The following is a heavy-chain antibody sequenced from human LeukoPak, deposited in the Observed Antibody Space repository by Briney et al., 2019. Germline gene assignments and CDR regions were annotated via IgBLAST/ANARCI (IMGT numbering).Heavy chain of an antibody. D-gene: IGHD5-18*01. Sequence: GSLRLSCAASACTFSSYGMHWGRQAPGKGLEWVAFIRYDGSNKYYEDSVKGRFTISRDNSKNTLYLQMNSLKAEDTAVYYCAKDRDTYTTRVFCVDHWGQGTLVTVSS. CDR3: AKDRDTYTTRVFCVDH. J-gene: IGHJ4*02. V-gene: IGHV3-30*02. CDR1: ACTFSSYG. CDR2: IRYDGSNK.